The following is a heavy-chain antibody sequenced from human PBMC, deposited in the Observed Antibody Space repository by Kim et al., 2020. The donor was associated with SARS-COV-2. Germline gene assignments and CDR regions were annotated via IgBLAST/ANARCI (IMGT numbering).Heavy chain of an antibody. CDR2: ISGDNGVT. D-gene: IGHD1-1*01. Sequence: ASVKVSCKASGYTFTTSGISWVRQAPGQEPEWMGWISGDNGVTIYAQRLQDRVTITSDTSTSTAYMDLRNLRSDDTAVYYCARGGGHNWPYYIDDWGLGT. CDR3: ARGGGHNWPYYIDD. J-gene: IGHJ4*02. V-gene: IGHV1-18*01. CDR1: GYTFTTSG.